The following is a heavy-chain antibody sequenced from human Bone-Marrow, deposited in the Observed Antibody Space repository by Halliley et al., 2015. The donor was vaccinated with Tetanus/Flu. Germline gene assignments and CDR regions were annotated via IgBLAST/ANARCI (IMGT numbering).Heavy chain of an antibody. J-gene: IGHJ5*01. CDR2: IYYTGNT. D-gene: IGHD6-19*01. CDR3: ARASPAYSSGSGWFGS. CDR1: GGSMNTYY. Sequence: TLSLTCTVSGGSMNTYYWSWIRQTPGKGLGWIGYIYYTGNTNYNPSLKSRVTISLDTSKNQFSLTLRSVSAADTAVYYCARASPAYSSGSGWFGSWGQGTLVTVSA. V-gene: IGHV4-59*01.